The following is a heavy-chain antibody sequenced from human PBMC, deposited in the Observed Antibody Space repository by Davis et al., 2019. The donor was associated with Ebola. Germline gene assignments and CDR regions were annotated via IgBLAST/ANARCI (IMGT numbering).Heavy chain of an antibody. D-gene: IGHD3-22*01. CDR3: ARGPPIGYDSSGYYYNY. Sequence: LRLSCTVSGGSISSGGYYWSWIRQHPGKGLEWIGYIYYSGSTYYNPSLKSRVTISVDTSKNQFSLKLSSVTAADTAMYYCARGPPIGYDSSGYYYNYWGQGTLVAVSS. V-gene: IGHV4-31*03. CDR2: IYYSGST. J-gene: IGHJ4*02. CDR1: GGSISSGGYY.